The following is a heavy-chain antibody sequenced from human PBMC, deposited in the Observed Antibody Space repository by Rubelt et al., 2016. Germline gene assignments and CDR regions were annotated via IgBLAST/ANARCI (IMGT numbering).Heavy chain of an antibody. V-gene: IGHV1-24*01. J-gene: IGHJ1*01. D-gene: IGHD3-3*02. CDR1: GYTLTELS. CDR2: FDPEDGET. CDR3: AADERLAD. Sequence: QVQLVQSGAEVKKPGASVKVSCKVSGYTLTELSMHWVRQAPGKGLEWMGGFDPEDGETIYAHEFQGRVTITEDTSTDTAYMELSSLRSGDTGVWYCAADERLADWGRGALVAVCS.